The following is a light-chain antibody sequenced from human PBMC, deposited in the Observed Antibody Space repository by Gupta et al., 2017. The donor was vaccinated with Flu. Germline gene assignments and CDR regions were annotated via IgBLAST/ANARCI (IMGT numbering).Light chain of an antibody. Sequence: EIVLTQSPGTLSLSPGERATLSCRASQSVTSSYLAWYQQKPGQAPRLLIYGASSRATGIPDRFSGSGSGTDFTLTSSRLETEDSAVYYGQDYGNSLFGGGTKVKIK. J-gene: IGKJ4*01. CDR3: QDYGNSL. V-gene: IGKV3-20*01. CDR1: QSVTSSY. CDR2: GAS.